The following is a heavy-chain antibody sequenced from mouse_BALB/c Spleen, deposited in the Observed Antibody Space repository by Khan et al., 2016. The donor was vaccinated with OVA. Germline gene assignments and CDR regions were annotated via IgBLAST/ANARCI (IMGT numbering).Heavy chain of an antibody. D-gene: IGHD1-1*01. CDR2: ISSGGSYT. Sequence: EVELVESGGDLVKPEGSLKLSCAVSGFTFSTYGMSWVRQTPDKRLEWVATISSGGSYTYYPDSVQGRFTISRDNAKNTLYPQMSSLKSEDTAMFYCARLAYYYDREGFAYWGQGTLVTVSA. CDR1: GFTFSTYG. CDR3: ARLAYYYDREGFAY. V-gene: IGHV5-6*01. J-gene: IGHJ3*01.